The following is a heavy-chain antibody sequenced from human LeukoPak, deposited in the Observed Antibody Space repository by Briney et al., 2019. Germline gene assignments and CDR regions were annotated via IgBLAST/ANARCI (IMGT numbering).Heavy chain of an antibody. J-gene: IGHJ4*02. Sequence: PGGSLRLSCAASRFTFNSYAMSWVRQAPGKGLEWVAVIWYDGSNKYYADSVKGRFTISRDNSKNTLYLQMNSLRAEDTAVYYCASEGIYYYDSSGYSHFDYWGQGTLVTVSS. D-gene: IGHD3-22*01. CDR1: RFTFNSYA. CDR3: ASEGIYYYDSSGYSHFDY. CDR2: IWYDGSNK. V-gene: IGHV3-33*08.